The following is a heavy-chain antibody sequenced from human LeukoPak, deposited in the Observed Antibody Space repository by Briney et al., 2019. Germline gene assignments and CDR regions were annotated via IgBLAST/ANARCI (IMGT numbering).Heavy chain of an antibody. CDR2: IYSGGST. Sequence: GGSLRLSCAASGFTVSSNYMSWVRQAPGKGLEWVSVIYSGGSTYYADSVKGRFTISRDNSKNTLYLRMNSLRAEDTAVYYCARGRRSGWYLYFDYWGQGTLVTVSS. D-gene: IGHD6-19*01. J-gene: IGHJ4*02. V-gene: IGHV3-66*02. CDR1: GFTVSSNY. CDR3: ARGRRSGWYLYFDY.